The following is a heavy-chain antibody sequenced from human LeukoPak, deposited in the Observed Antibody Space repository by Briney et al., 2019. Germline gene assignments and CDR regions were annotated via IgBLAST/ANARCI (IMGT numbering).Heavy chain of an antibody. V-gene: IGHV4-34*01. CDR1: GGSFSGYY. J-gene: IGHJ5*02. D-gene: IGHD3-10*01. Sequence: SETLSLTCAVFGGSFSGYYWTWIRQPPGKGLEWIGEINHSGSTNYNPSLKSRVTISVDTSKNQFSLKLSSVTAADTAVYYCARSLYGSGSYYNWFDPWGQGTLVTVSS. CDR2: INHSGST. CDR3: ARSLYGSGSYYNWFDP.